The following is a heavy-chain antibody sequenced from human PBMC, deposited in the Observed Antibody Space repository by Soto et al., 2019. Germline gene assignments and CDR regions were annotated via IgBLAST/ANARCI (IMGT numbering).Heavy chain of an antibody. CDR1: GGSFSGYY. V-gene: IGHV4-34*01. J-gene: IGHJ4*02. Sequence: SETLSLTCAVYGGSFSGYYWSWIRQPPGKGLEWIGEINHSGSTNYNPSLKSRVTISVDTSKNQFSLKLSSVTAADTAVYYCARGVHYDFWSGYYSPYPYYFDYWGQGTLVTVSS. D-gene: IGHD3-3*01. CDR2: INHSGST. CDR3: ARGVHYDFWSGYYSPYPYYFDY.